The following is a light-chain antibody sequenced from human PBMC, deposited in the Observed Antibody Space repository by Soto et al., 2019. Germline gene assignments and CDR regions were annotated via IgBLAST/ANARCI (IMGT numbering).Light chain of an antibody. V-gene: IGKV3-11*01. CDR2: DAS. Sequence: EMVLTQSPATMSLSPGERATLSCRASQSVSSYLAWYQQKPGQSPSLLIYDASNRATGIPARFSGSVSGTDFCLIISSLEPEDFSVYYCQQRSNWPRFTFGPGTKVDI. J-gene: IGKJ3*01. CDR3: QQRSNWPRFT. CDR1: QSVSSY.